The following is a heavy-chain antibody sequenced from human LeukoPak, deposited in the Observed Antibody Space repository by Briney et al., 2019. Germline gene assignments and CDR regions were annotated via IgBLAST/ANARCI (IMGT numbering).Heavy chain of an antibody. J-gene: IGHJ4*02. D-gene: IGHD3-22*01. Sequence: GGSLRLSCAASGFTFSTYSMNWVRQAPGKGLEWDSYISSSSNTIYYADSVKGRFTISRDNAKNSLYLQMNSLRAEDTAVYYCASLIPYYYDSSTYSPGGYWGQGTLVTVSS. V-gene: IGHV3-48*01. CDR3: ASLIPYYYDSSTYSPGGY. CDR2: ISSSSNTI. CDR1: GFTFSTYS.